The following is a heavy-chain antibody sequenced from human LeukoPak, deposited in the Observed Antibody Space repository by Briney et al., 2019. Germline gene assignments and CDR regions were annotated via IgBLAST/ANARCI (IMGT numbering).Heavy chain of an antibody. J-gene: IGHJ4*02. D-gene: IGHD6-13*01. Sequence: PGGSLRLSCAASGFTFDDYAMHWVHQAPGKGLEWVSLISWDGGSTYYADSVKGRFTISRDNSKNSLYLQMNSLRAEDTALYYCARDGGYSSNPIDYWGQGTLVTVSS. CDR3: ARDGGYSSNPIDY. V-gene: IGHV3-43D*03. CDR2: ISWDGGST. CDR1: GFTFDDYA.